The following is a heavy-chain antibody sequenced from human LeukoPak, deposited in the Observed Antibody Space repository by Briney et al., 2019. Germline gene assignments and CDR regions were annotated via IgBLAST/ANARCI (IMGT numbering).Heavy chain of an antibody. CDR3: ARDRSIAAAGINWYFDL. CDR1: GYTFTSYY. D-gene: IGHD6-13*01. Sequence: ASVKVSCKASGYTFTSYYMHWVRQAPGQGPEWMGIINPSGGSTSYAQKFQGRVTMTRDTSTSTVYTELSSLRSEDTAVYYCARDRSIAAAGINWYFDLWGRGTLVTVSS. CDR2: INPSGGST. J-gene: IGHJ2*01. V-gene: IGHV1-46*01.